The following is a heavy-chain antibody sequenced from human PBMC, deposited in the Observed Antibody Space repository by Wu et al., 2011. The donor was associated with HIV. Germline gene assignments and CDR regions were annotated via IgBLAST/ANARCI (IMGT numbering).Heavy chain of an antibody. Sequence: QVGLIQSGAEVKRPGSSVKVSCKTSGGTFSSYAISWVRQAPGQGLEWMGRFIPMYGTPNYAGKFQDRLRISADEAPDIVNMDLSSLRPEDTAVYYCAREGSIFEDVRAFGVWGQGTLVTVSA. V-gene: IGHV1-69*15. CDR2: FIPMYGTP. J-gene: IGHJ3*01. CDR1: GGTFSSYA. D-gene: IGHD3-10*02. CDR3: AREGSIFEDVRAFGV.